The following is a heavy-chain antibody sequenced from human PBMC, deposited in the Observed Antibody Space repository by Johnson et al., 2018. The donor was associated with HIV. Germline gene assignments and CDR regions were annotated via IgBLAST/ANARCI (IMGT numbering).Heavy chain of an antibody. CDR2: ISWNSDTI. CDR1: GFTIDDDA. D-gene: IGHD1-26*01. V-gene: IGHV3-9*01. CDR3: AKDSIEWELRAFDI. Sequence: VQLVESGGGVVQPGRSLRLSCAASGFTIDDDAIHWVRQAPGKGLEWVSGISWNSDTIGYADSVKGRFAISRDNAKNSLYLQMNSLRAEDTAVYYCAKDSIEWELRAFDIWGQGTMVTVSS. J-gene: IGHJ3*02.